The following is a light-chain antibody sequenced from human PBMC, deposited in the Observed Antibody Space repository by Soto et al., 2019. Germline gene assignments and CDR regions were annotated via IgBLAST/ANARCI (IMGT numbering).Light chain of an antibody. J-gene: IGKJ1*01. CDR3: QQYNKWPLIT. CDR2: GAS. V-gene: IGKV3D-15*01. CDR1: QSISIG. Sequence: EIVITQSPATLALSPGQTANISCMASQSISIGLAWYRQKPGQAPRLLIYGASTRATGTPARFSGSGSGTAFTLTISSLQSADFAVYYCQQYNKWPLITFGQGTKVDIK.